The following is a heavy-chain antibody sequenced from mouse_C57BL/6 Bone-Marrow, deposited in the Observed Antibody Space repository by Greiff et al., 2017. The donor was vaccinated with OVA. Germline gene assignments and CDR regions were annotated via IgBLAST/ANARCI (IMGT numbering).Heavy chain of an antibody. J-gene: IGHJ1*03. CDR2: IRSKSNNYAT. Sequence: EVHLVESGGGLVQPKGSLKLSCAASGFSFNTYAMNWVRQAPGKGLEWVARIRSKSNNYATYYADSVKDRFTISRDDSESMLYLQMNNLKTEDTAMYYCVRHEDYHWYFDVWGTGTTVTVSS. V-gene: IGHV10-1*01. D-gene: IGHD2-4*01. CDR1: GFSFNTYA. CDR3: VRHEDYHWYFDV.